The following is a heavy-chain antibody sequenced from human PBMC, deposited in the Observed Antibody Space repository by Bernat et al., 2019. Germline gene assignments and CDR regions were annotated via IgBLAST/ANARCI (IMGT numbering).Heavy chain of an antibody. J-gene: IGHJ5*02. CDR1: GFTFNNYW. CDR3: GRASVGCSDGTCYSGKNWFDP. Sequence: EVQLVESGGGLVQPGGSLRLSCAASGFTFNNYWMHWVRQAPGKGLVWVSRINNDGSSTNYADSVKGRFTISRDNTKNTLYLQMNSLRAEDTAVYYCGRASVGCSDGTCYSGKNWFDPWGQGTLVTVSS. D-gene: IGHD2-15*01. V-gene: IGHV3-74*01. CDR2: INNDGSST.